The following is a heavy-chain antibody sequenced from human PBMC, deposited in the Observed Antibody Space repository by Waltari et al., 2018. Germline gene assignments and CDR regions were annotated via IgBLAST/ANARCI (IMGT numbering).Heavy chain of an antibody. Sequence: QVQLVQSGAEVKKPGSSVKVSCKASGGTFSSYAISWVRQAPGQGLEWMGGSIPIFGTANYAQKFQGRVTITADESTSTAYMELSSLRSEDTAVYYCATMTTVTPTGYYYGMDVWGQGTTVTVSS. CDR2: SIPIFGTA. CDR1: GGTFSSYA. CDR3: ATMTTVTPTGYYYGMDV. J-gene: IGHJ6*02. D-gene: IGHD4-17*01. V-gene: IGHV1-69*12.